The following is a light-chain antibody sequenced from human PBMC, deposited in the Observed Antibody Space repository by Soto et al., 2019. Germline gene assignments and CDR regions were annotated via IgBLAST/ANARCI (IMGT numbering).Light chain of an antibody. CDR1: QGISNY. CDR3: HKYNSAPFA. Sequence: DIQMTQSPPSLSASVGDRVSITCRASQGISNYLAWYQQKPGKVPKLLIYGASTLQSGVPSRFSGSGSGTDFTLTISSLQPEDVATYYCHKYNSAPFAFGPGTKVDIK. V-gene: IGKV1-27*01. CDR2: GAS. J-gene: IGKJ3*01.